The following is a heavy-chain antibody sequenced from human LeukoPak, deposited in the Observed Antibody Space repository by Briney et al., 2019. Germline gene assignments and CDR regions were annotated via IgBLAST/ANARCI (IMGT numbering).Heavy chain of an antibody. Sequence: GGSLRLSCAASGFTFSSYWMSWVRQAPGKGLEWVSGISPGGEIPYYADSVKGRFTISRDNSKDTVSLQMHSLRAEDTATYYCAKDDGWLHYYHWGQGTLVTVSS. J-gene: IGHJ4*02. D-gene: IGHD3-10*01. CDR2: ISPGGEIP. CDR1: GFTFSSYW. CDR3: AKDDGWLHYYH. V-gene: IGHV3-23*01.